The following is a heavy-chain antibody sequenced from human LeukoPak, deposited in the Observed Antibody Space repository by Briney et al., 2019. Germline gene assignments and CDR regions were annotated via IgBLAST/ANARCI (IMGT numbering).Heavy chain of an antibody. V-gene: IGHV3-74*03. CDR1: GFTFSTSW. Sequence: GGSLRLSCEGSGFTFSTSWMHWVRQAPGKGLVWVSRIDSDGSRITYADSVKGRFTISRDNAKNSLYLQMNSLRAEDTAVYYCARSVHSSSYDAFDIWGQGTMVTVSS. J-gene: IGHJ3*02. CDR2: IDSDGSRI. D-gene: IGHD6-6*01. CDR3: ARSVHSSSYDAFDI.